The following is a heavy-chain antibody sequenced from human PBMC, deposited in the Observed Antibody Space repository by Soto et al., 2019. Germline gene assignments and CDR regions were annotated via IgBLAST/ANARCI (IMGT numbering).Heavy chain of an antibody. CDR3: ARDLTATTMGFDY. CDR2: INPNSGDT. V-gene: IGHV1-2*02. D-gene: IGHD4-17*01. CDR1: ENSFTDHY. Sequence: QVQLVQSGAEVKKPGASVKVPCKGSENSFTDHYVHWVRQAPGQGLEWMGWINPNSGDTNFAQKFRGRVTMTRDTSITTAYMELSRLRSDDTAVYYCARDLTATTMGFDYWGQGTPVTVSS. J-gene: IGHJ4*02.